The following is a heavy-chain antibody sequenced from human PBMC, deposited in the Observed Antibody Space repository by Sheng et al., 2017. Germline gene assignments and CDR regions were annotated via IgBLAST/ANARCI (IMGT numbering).Heavy chain of an antibody. J-gene: IGHJ3*02. CDR1: GFTFSNAW. CDR3: VTGNGYYVSGHYFRDAFDI. D-gene: IGHD3-22*01. CDR2: LKSKTDGGTT. V-gene: IGHV3-15*01. Sequence: EVQVVESGGGLVKTWGGPLRLSCAASGFTFSNAWMSWVRQAPGRGLEWVGRLKSKTDGGTTDYAAPVKGRFTISRDDSENTLYLEMNSLKPEDTAKYYCVTGNGYYVSGHYFRDAFDIWGQGTMVTVSS.